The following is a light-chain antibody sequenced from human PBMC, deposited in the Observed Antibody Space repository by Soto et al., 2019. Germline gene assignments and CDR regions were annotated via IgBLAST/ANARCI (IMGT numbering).Light chain of an antibody. CDR1: SSDVGSYNY. Sequence: HYALTQPGSVSGSPGQSITISCTGTSSDVGSYNYVSWYQQHPGKAPKLMIYEVSDRPSGISSRFSGSKSGNTASLTISGLQTEDEADYYCSSYTSSSSLFGTGTRSPS. CDR3: SSYTSSSSL. J-gene: IGLJ1*01. CDR2: EVS. V-gene: IGLV2-14*01.